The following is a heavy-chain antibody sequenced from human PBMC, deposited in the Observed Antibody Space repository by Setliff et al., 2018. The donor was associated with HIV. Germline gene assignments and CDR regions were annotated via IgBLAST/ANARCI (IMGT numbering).Heavy chain of an antibody. CDR3: ATIVGVAAAKNYGMDV. V-gene: IGHV1-2*02. CDR2: INPKSGGT. D-gene: IGHD6-13*01. Sequence: ASVKVSCKASGYSFTDYYIHWVRQAPGQGLEWMGWINPKSGGTTYAQKFQGRVTMTRDTSISTAYMEVSRLRSDDTAVYYCATIVGVAAAKNYGMDVWGQGTTVTVSS. CDR1: GYSFTDYY. J-gene: IGHJ6*02.